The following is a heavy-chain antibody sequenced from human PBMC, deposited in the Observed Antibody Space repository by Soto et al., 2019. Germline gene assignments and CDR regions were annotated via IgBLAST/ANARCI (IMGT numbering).Heavy chain of an antibody. Sequence: VASVKVSCKASGGTFSSYAISWVRQAPGQGLEWMGGIIPIFGTANYAQKFQGRVTITADESTSTAYMELSSLRSEDTAVYYCARDMECELQTYYYCCMDVWGQGTTVTVSS. CDR1: GGTFSSYA. D-gene: IGHD1-26*01. J-gene: IGHJ6*02. CDR2: IIPIFGTA. CDR3: ARDMECELQTYYYCCMDV. V-gene: IGHV1-69*13.